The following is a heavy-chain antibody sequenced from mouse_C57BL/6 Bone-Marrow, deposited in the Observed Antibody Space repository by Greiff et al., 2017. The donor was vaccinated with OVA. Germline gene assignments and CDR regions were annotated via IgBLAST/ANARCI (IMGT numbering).Heavy chain of an antibody. CDR1: GYTFTDYY. J-gene: IGHJ2*01. D-gene: IGHD1-1*01. CDR3: EREGYGSGPFDY. V-gene: IGHV1-18*01. Sequence: EVQLQQSGPELVKPGASVKIPCKASGYTFTDYYMDWVKQSHGKSLEWIGDINPNNGGTIYNQKFTGKATLTVDKSTSTAYMKLRSLTSEDTAFYYCEREGYGSGPFDYWGQGTTLTVSS. CDR2: INPNNGGT.